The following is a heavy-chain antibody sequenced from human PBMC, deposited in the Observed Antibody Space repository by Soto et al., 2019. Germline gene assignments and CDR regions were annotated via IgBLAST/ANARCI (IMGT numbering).Heavy chain of an antibody. CDR3: AKSDWNDHHDY. CDR2: ISYDGSNK. D-gene: IGHD1-1*01. CDR1: GFTFSSYG. Sequence: QVQLVESGGGVVQPGRSLRLSCAASGFTFSSYGMHWVRQAPGKGLEWVAVISYDGSNKYYADSVKGRFTISRDNSKNTLYLQMNSLRAEDTAVYYCAKSDWNDHHDYWGQGTLVTVSS. J-gene: IGHJ4*02. V-gene: IGHV3-30*18.